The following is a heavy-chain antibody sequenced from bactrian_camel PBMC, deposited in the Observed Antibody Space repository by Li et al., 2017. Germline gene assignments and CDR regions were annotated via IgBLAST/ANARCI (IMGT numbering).Heavy chain of an antibody. V-gene: IGHV3S53*01. J-gene: IGHJ4*01. CDR3: AADCVGWAQGSY. D-gene: IGHD5*01. CDR1: GYVYGSNC. CDR2: IDSDGTT. Sequence: VQLVESGGGSVQTGGSLRLSCTAVGYVYGSNCVGWFRQAPGKEREGVAAIDSDGTTTVADSVKGRFTISRFNRANELYLQMNSLETEDTAAYYCAADCVGWAQGSYWGQGTQVTVS.